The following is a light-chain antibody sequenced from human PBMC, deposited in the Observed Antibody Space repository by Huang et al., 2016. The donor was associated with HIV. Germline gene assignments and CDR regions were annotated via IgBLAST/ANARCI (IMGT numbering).Light chain of an antibody. CDR1: QSVSSNY. V-gene: IGKV3-20*01. CDR2: GAS. CDR3: QQYGTSPWT. J-gene: IGKJ1*01. Sequence: EIVLTQSPGTLSLSPGERATLSCRASQSVSSNYIAWYQQKPGQAPRLLIYGASSRATGIPDNFSGSGSGTDFTLTISRLEPEDFAVYYCQQYGTSPWTFGQGTRVEIK.